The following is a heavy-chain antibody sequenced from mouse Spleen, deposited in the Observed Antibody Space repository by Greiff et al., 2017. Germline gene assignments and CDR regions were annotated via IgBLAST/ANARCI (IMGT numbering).Heavy chain of an antibody. D-gene: IGHD1-1*01. J-gene: IGHJ1*01. CDR1: GFTFSSYA. CDR3: ARQRDYGSSYGYWYFDV. V-gene: IGHV5-9-3*01. CDR2: ISSGGSYT. Sequence: EVKLMESGGGLVKPGGSLKLSCAASGFTFSSYAMSWVRQTPEKRLEWVATISSGGSYTYYPDSVKGRFTISRDNAKNTLYLQMSSLRSEDTAMYYCARQRDYGSSYGYWYFDVWGAGTTVTVSS.